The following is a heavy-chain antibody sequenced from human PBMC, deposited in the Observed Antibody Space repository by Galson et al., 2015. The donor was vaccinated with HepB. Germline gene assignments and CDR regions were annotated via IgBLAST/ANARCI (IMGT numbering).Heavy chain of an antibody. Sequence: SLRLSCAASGFTFSNAWMSWVRQAPGKGLEWVGRIKNKTDGGTTDYAAPVKGRFTISRDDSKNTLYLQMNSLKTEDTAVYYCTTDLDYGGNFYYFDYWGQGTLVTVSS. CDR3: TTDLDYGGNFYYFDY. D-gene: IGHD4-23*01. J-gene: IGHJ4*02. CDR1: GFTFSNAW. V-gene: IGHV3-15*01. CDR2: IKNKTDGGTT.